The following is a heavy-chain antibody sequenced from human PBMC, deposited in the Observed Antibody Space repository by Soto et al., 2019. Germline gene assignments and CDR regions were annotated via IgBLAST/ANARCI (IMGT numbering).Heavy chain of an antibody. V-gene: IGHV4-59*01. CDR2: IYYSGST. Sequence: SETLSLTCTVSGGSISSYYWSWIRQPPGKGLEWIGYIYYSGSTNYNPSLKSRVTISVDTSKNQFSLKLSSVTAADTAVYYCARLRSDGYSSSWPVSDYWGQGTLVTVSS. D-gene: IGHD6-13*01. J-gene: IGHJ4*02. CDR3: ARLRSDGYSSSWPVSDY. CDR1: GGSISSYY.